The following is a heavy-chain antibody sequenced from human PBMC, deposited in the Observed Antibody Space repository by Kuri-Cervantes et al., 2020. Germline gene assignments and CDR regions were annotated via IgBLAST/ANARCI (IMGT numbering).Heavy chain of an antibody. D-gene: IGHD5-18*01. Sequence: SETLSLTCTVSGGSISSGSYYWSWIRQPAGKGLGWIGRIYTSGSTNYNPSLKSRVTISVDTSKNQFSLKLSSVTAADTAVYYCARHDVHTAMVPNWFDPWGQGTLVTVSS. V-gene: IGHV4-61*02. J-gene: IGHJ5*02. CDR3: ARHDVHTAMVPNWFDP. CDR2: IYTSGST. CDR1: GGSISSGSYY.